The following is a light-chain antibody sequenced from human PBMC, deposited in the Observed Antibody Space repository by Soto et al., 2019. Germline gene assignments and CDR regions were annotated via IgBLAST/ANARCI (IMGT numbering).Light chain of an antibody. CDR1: QSLRSN. CDR3: QQYNNWWT. J-gene: IGKJ1*01. Sequence: IVMTQSPATLSVSPGERATLSCRASQSLRSNLAWYQQKPGQAPRPLIYAASTRATGIPARFSGSGSGTEFTLTISSLQSEDFAVYYCQQYNNWWTFGQGTKVEIK. V-gene: IGKV3-15*01. CDR2: AAS.